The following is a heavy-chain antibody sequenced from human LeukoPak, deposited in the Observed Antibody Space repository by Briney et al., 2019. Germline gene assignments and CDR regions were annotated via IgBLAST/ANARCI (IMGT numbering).Heavy chain of an antibody. Sequence: GGSLRLSCAASGFTFSSYAMHWVRQAPGKGLDWVAVISYAGGNKHYADSVKGRFTISRDNSKNSLYLQMNSLRAEDTGVYYCAREWGSSSWYYYYGMDVWGQGTTVTVSS. CDR2: ISYAGGNK. CDR1: GFTFSSYA. J-gene: IGHJ6*02. V-gene: IGHV3-30-3*01. CDR3: AREWGSSSWYYYYGMDV. D-gene: IGHD6-13*01.